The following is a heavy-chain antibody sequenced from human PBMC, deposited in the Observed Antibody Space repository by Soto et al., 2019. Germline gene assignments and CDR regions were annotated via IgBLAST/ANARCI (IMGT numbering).Heavy chain of an antibody. D-gene: IGHD2-21*02. CDR1: GFTFSTYA. J-gene: IGHJ4*02. V-gene: IGHV3-23*01. Sequence: GGSLRLSCSASGFTFSTYAMTWVRQAPGKGLEWVSLISGSGGTTYYADSVKGRFTISRDNSKNTLYLQMNSLRVEDTALYYCAKDLCGGDCLTEHWGQGTLVTVSS. CDR3: AKDLCGGDCLTEH. CDR2: ISGSGGTT.